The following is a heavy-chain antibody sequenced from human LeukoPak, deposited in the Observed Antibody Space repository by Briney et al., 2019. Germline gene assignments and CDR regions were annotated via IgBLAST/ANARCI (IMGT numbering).Heavy chain of an antibody. V-gene: IGHV3-23*01. CDR1: GFTFSNYA. Sequence: GGSLRLSCAASGFTFSNYAMSWVRQAAGKELEWVSGLSGSGVSAYYADSVKGRFTIPRDNSKHNLYLQLNTLRGDDAAVYYCAKDWQGGLTGTGTLWGHGTLVTVSS. CDR3: AKDWQGGLTGTGTL. D-gene: IGHD3-9*01. J-gene: IGHJ4*01. CDR2: LSGSGVSA.